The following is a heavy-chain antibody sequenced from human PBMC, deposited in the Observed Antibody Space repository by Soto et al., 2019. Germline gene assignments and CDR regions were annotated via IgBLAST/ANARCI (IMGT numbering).Heavy chain of an antibody. V-gene: IGHV1-2*02. Sequence: GASVKVSCKASGYTFTGYNMHWVRQAPGQGLEWMGWINPNSGGTYFAQKFQGRVTMTRDTSISTAYMELSNLRSDDTAVYYCAGGSGTSGNWFDPWGQGTLVTVSS. CDR2: INPNSGGT. CDR1: GYTFTGYN. CDR3: AGGSGTSGNWFDP. J-gene: IGHJ5*02. D-gene: IGHD1-7*01.